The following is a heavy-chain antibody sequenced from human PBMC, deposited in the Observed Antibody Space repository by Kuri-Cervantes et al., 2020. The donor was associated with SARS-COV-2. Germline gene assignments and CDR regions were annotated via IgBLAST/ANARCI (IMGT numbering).Heavy chain of an antibody. Sequence: GGSLRLSCAASGFSFSVYAMHWVRQAPGKGLEWVATISYNGRNKYYADSVKGRFTISRDKSKNILTLQMNGLRPEDTAVYYCARSTPFRRLVVISQGGAFDIWGQGTMVTVSS. CDR3: ARSTPFRRLVVISQGGAFDI. J-gene: IGHJ3*02. CDR2: ISYNGRNK. CDR1: GFSFSVYA. V-gene: IGHV3-30*04. D-gene: IGHD3-22*01.